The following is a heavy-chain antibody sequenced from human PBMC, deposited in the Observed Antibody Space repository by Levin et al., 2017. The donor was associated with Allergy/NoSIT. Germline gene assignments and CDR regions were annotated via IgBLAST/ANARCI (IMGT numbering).Heavy chain of an antibody. J-gene: IGHJ4*02. D-gene: IGHD6-13*01. CDR3: ARGTDAAGTLVDY. Sequence: GGSLRLSCAASGFTFSSYSMNWVRQAPGKGLEWVSYISSSSSTIYYADSVKGRFTISRDNAKNSLYLQMNSLRGEDTAVYYCARGTDAAGTLVDYWGQGTLVTVSS. CDR2: ISSSSSTI. V-gene: IGHV3-48*01. CDR1: GFTFSSYS.